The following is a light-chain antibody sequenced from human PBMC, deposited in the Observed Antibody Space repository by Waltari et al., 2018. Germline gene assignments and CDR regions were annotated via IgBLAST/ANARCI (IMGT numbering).Light chain of an antibody. CDR3: VAWDDTLSGMV. V-gene: IGLV1-44*01. CDR1: SSNIGGNI. CDR2: SNG. J-gene: IGLJ3*02. Sequence: QSVLTQPPSASGTPGQRVTISCSGSSSNIGGNIVNWYRQVPGTAPTLLIHSNGLRPSGVPDRFSGSKSGTSASLAISGLQSEDEADYYCVAWDDTLSGMVFGGGTKLTVL.